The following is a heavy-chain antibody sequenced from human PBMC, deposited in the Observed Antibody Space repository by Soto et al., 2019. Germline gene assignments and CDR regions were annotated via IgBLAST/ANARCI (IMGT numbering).Heavy chain of an antibody. CDR3: ARGYYDSSGYPPDY. V-gene: IGHV4-30-4*01. CDR1: GGSISSGDYY. CDR2: IYYSGST. D-gene: IGHD3-22*01. Sequence: SETLSLTCTVSGGSISSGDYYWSGIRQPPGKGLEWIGYIYYSGSTYYNPSLKSRVTISVDTSKNQFSLKLSSVTAADTAVYYCARGYYDSSGYPPDYWGQGTLVTVSS. J-gene: IGHJ4*02.